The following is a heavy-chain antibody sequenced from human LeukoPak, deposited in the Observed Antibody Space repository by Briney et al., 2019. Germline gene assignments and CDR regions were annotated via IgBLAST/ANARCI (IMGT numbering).Heavy chain of an antibody. J-gene: IGHJ4*02. Sequence: HSGGSLRLSCAASGFTFSSYAMSWVRQAPGKGLEWVSAISGSGGSTYYADSVKGRFTISRDNAKNTRYLQMNTLRIEDTAVYYCATLEDDYRDYWGQGTLVTVSS. CDR1: GFTFSSYA. CDR2: ISGSGGST. CDR3: ATLEDDYRDY. V-gene: IGHV3-23*01. D-gene: IGHD2-15*01.